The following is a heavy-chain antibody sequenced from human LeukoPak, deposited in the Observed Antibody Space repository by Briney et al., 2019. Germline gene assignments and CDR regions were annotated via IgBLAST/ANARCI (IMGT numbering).Heavy chain of an antibody. Sequence: PGGSLRLSCAASGFTFSSYEMNWVRQAPGKGLEWVSYISSSGSTTYYADSVKGRFTISRDNAKNSLYLQVNSLRAEDTAVYYCARDGSKGYYFDYWGQGTLVTVSS. J-gene: IGHJ4*02. V-gene: IGHV3-48*03. CDR1: GFTFSSYE. D-gene: IGHD5-24*01. CDR2: ISSSGSTT. CDR3: ARDGSKGYYFDY.